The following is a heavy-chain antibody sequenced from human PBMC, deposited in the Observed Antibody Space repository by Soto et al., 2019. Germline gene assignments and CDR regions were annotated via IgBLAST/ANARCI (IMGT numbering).Heavy chain of an antibody. CDR1: GGSISPYY. J-gene: IGHJ6*02. D-gene: IGHD3-3*01. Sequence: PSETLSLTCTVSGGSISPYYWSWIRQPPGKGLEWIGYVYYSGNTNYNPSLESRVTISVDTSRNRFSLKLSSVTAADTAVYYCARSGSGNNNYYYYGMDVWGQGTTVTVSS. CDR3: ARSGSGNNNYYYYGMDV. V-gene: IGHV4-59*12. CDR2: VYYSGNT.